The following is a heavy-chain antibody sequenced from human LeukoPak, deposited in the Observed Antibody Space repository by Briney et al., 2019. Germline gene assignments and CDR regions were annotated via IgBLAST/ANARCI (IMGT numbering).Heavy chain of an antibody. V-gene: IGHV4-61*02. D-gene: IGHD3-3*01. CDR3: ARSHYDFWSGYR. Sequence: SETLSLTCTVTGGSISSGSYYWSWIRQPAGKGLEWIGRIYTSGSTNYNPSLKSRVTISVDTSKNQFSLKLSSVTAADTAVYYCARSHYDFWSGYRWGQGTLVTVSS. CDR2: IYTSGST. CDR1: GGSISSGSYY. J-gene: IGHJ4*02.